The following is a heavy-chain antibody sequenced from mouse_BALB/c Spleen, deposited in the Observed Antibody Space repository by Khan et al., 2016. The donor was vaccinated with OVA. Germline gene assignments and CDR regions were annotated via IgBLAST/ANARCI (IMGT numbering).Heavy chain of an antibody. V-gene: IGHV1-4*01. D-gene: IGHD2-14*01. CDR2: INPSNNYT. J-gene: IGHJ3*01. CDR3: VREGAYYRSDGWFAY. Sequence: QIQLVQSGAELARPGASVKMSCKASGYTFTSSTMHWVRQRPGQALEWIGYINPSNNYTNYNQNFKDKAALIVDKSSSTAYMQLSSLTSEDSAVYYCVREGAYYRSDGWFAYWGQGTLVTVSA. CDR1: GYTFTSST.